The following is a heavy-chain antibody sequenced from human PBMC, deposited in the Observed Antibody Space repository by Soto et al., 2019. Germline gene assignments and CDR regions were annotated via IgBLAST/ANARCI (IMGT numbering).Heavy chain of an antibody. V-gene: IGHV1-69*02. Sequence: QVQLVQSGTEVKKPGSSVKVSCKASGDTFSLYTINWVRQAPGLGLEWVGRINPIVSMSNYAQKFQGRVSMTAYKSTSTAYMELRSLRSDDTAMYFCAASYGSGYRAFDYWGQGALVIVSS. CDR3: AASYGSGYRAFDY. CDR2: INPIVSMS. J-gene: IGHJ4*02. CDR1: GDTFSLYT. D-gene: IGHD3-10*01.